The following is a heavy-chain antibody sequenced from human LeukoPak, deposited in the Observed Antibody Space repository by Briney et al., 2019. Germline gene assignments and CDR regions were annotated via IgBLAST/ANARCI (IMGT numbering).Heavy chain of an antibody. D-gene: IGHD6-19*01. J-gene: IGHJ4*02. CDR1: GFTFSSYP. Sequence: PGGSLRLSCAASGFTFSSYPMHWVRQAPGKGLEWVSSISSSSNYIYYADSVKGRFTISRDNAKNSLYLQANSLRAEDTAVYYCARGRPLLYSSGWSSDYWGQGALVTVSS. CDR2: ISSSSNYI. CDR3: ARGRPLLYSSGWSSDY. V-gene: IGHV3-21*01.